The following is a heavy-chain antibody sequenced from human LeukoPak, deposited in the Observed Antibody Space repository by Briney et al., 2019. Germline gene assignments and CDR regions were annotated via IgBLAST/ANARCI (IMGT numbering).Heavy chain of an antibody. Sequence: GGSLRLSCAASGFTVSRNYMSWVRQAPGKGLEWVSVIYSGGTTSYADSVRGRFTISRDNSKNTLYLQMNSLTGEDTAVYYCARDGESMNAFDIWGQGTTVTVSS. CDR1: GFTVSRNY. CDR3: ARDGESMNAFDI. CDR2: IYSGGTT. D-gene: IGHD3-10*01. V-gene: IGHV3-53*01. J-gene: IGHJ3*02.